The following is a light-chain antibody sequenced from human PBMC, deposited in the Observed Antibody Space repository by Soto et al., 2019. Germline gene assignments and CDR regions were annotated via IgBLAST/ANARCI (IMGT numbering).Light chain of an antibody. CDR2: DVN. J-gene: IGLJ2*01. CDR3: SSYTRTSSVI. Sequence: QSALTQPASVSGSPGQSIAISCTGTSSDIGAYAYVSWYQQHPGKVPKLIVFDVNYRPSGVSSRFSGSKSGNTASLTISGLQAEDEADYYCSSYTRTSSVIFGGGTKVTV. V-gene: IGLV2-14*03. CDR1: SSDIGAYAY.